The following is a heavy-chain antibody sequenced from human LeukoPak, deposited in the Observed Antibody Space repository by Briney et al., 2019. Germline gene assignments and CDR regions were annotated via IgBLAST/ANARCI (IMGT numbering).Heavy chain of an antibody. J-gene: IGHJ1*01. D-gene: IGHD3-22*01. CDR1: GFTFSSYW. Sequence: PGGSLRLSCAASGFTFSSYWMHWVRQIPGKGLVWVSRIKSDGSTNYAVSVKGRFTISRDNAKNTLSLQMNSLRAEDTGVYYCARAPSEIGGYYPEYFRHWGQGTLVTGSS. CDR3: ARAPSEIGGYYPEYFRH. CDR2: IKSDGST. V-gene: IGHV3-74*01.